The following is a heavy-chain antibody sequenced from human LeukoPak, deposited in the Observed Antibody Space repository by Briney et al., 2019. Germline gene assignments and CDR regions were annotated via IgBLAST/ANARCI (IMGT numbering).Heavy chain of an antibody. CDR2: TSGSGGGT. J-gene: IGHJ3*02. D-gene: IGHD3-22*01. CDR3: AKTSTMIVVVWAFDI. Sequence: GGSLRLSCAATGFTFSSYAMSWVRQAPGKGLEWVSATSGSGGGTYYADSVKGRFTISRDNSKNTLYLQMNSLRAEDTAVYYCAKTSTMIVVVWAFDIWGQGTMVTVSS. V-gene: IGHV3-23*01. CDR1: GFTFSSYA.